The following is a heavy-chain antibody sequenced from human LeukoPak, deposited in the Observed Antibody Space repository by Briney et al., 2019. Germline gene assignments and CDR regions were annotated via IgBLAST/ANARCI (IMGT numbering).Heavy chain of an antibody. V-gene: IGHV4-59*08. J-gene: IGHJ3*02. CDR2: IYSSGTT. CDR1: DGSINGYY. CDR3: ARHPPITAGAFRI. D-gene: IGHD3-10*01. Sequence: PSETLSLTCTVSDGSINGYYWSWIRQPPGKRLEWIASIYSSGTTNYNPSFMSRVTLSVDTSKNQLSLNLNSVTAADTAVYYCARHPPITAGAFRIWGQGTMVTVSS.